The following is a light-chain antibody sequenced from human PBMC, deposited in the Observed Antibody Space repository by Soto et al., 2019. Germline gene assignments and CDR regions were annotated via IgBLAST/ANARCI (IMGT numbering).Light chain of an antibody. CDR1: QRISNY. CDR3: QQSYSNLDYP. Sequence: DIQMTQSPSSLSASVGDRVTITCRASQRISNYLNWYQHKPGKAPRLLIYAASSLQSGVPSRFSGSGYGTDFTLTISSLQPEDFATYYCQQSYSNLDYPFGQGTKVEIK. J-gene: IGKJ2*01. V-gene: IGKV1-39*01. CDR2: AAS.